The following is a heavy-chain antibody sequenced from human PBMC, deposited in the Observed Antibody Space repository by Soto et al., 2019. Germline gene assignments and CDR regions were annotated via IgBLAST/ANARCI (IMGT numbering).Heavy chain of an antibody. CDR3: TRDSYGGKVLGYYYYGMDV. CDR2: IRSKAYGGTT. J-gene: IGHJ6*02. D-gene: IGHD2-15*01. CDR1: GFTFGDYA. Sequence: EVQLVESGGGLVQPGRSLRLSCTASGFTFGDYAMSWVRQAPGKGLEWVGFIRSKAYGGTTEYAASVKGRFTISRDDSKSLAYLQMNSLKTEDTAVYYCTRDSYGGKVLGYYYYGMDVWGQGTTVTVSS. V-gene: IGHV3-49*04.